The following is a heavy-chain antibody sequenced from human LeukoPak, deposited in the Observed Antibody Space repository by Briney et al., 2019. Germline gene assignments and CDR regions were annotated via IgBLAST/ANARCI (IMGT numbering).Heavy chain of an antibody. CDR1: GFTFSSYE. Sequence: PGGSLRLSCAASGFTFSSYEMNWVRQAPGKGLEWVSYISSSGSTIYYADSVKGRFTISRDNAKNSLYLQMNSLRAEDTAVYYCARGEGGVGGDAFDIWGQGTMVTVSS. J-gene: IGHJ3*02. CDR2: ISSSGSTI. V-gene: IGHV3-48*03. D-gene: IGHD3-16*01. CDR3: ARGEGGVGGDAFDI.